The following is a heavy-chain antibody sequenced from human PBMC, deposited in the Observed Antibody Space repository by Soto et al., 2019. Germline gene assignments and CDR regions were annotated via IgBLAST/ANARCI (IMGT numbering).Heavy chain of an antibody. CDR3: ARMSIVARRDYYYGMDV. CDR2: ISSSSSYI. D-gene: IGHD6-6*01. V-gene: IGHV3-21*01. CDR1: GFTFSSYS. Sequence: VGSLRLSCAASGFTFSSYSMNWVCQAPGKGLEWVSSISSSSSYINYSDSLKGRFTISRDNAKNSLYLQMNSLRAEDTAVYYCARMSIVARRDYYYGMDVWGQGTTVTVSS. J-gene: IGHJ6*02.